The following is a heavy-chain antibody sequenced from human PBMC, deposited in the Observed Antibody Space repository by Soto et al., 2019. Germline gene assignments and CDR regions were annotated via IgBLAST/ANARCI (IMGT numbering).Heavy chain of an antibody. CDR3: ASSQQLWYYFDY. J-gene: IGHJ4*02. Sequence: VKVSCKASRGNFSSYAISWMRQAPGQGLEWMGGIIPIFGTANYAQKFQGRVTITADESTSTAYMELSSLRSEDTAVYYCASSQQLWYYFDYWGQGTLVTVSS. CDR1: RGNFSSYA. CDR2: IIPIFGTA. V-gene: IGHV1-69*01. D-gene: IGHD5-18*01.